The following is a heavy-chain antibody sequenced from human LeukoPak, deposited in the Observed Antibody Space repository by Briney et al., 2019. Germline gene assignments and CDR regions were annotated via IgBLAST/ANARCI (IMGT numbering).Heavy chain of an antibody. J-gene: IGHJ4*02. Sequence: PGGSLRLSCAASGFTFSSHWMHWVRQAPGKGLVWVSRINSDGSSTDYADSVKGRFTISRDNSKNTLYLQMNSLRAEDTAVYYCAKDLSSSTFSGSYPYYFDYWGQGTLVTVSS. CDR3: AKDLSSSTFSGSYPYYFDY. V-gene: IGHV3-74*01. CDR2: INSDGSST. CDR1: GFTFSSHW. D-gene: IGHD1-26*01.